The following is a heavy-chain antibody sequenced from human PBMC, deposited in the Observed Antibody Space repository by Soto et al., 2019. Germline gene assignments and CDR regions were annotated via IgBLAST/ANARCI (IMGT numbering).Heavy chain of an antibody. CDR2: IDYSGST. CDR1: GASICSGGYY. J-gene: IGHJ4*02. V-gene: IGHV4-39*01. CDR3: SRHGANAVCFDY. Sequence: SETLSLTCTVYGASICSGGYYWCWIRQPPGKGLEWIGSIDYSGSTNYNPSLKSRVTISVDTSNNQFSLRLSSVTAADTAVYYFSRHGANAVCFDYWGQGTLVTVSS. D-gene: IGHD2-8*01.